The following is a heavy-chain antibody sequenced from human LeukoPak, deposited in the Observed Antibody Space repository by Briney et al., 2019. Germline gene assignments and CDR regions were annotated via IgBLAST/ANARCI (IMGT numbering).Heavy chain of an antibody. V-gene: IGHV3-15*01. CDR1: GFTFSNAW. Sequence: GGSLRLSCAASGFTFSNAWMSWVRQAPGKGLEWVGRIKSKTDGGTTDYAAPVKGRFTISRDDSKNTLYLQMNSLKTEDTAVYYCTTHRPYYDSSGQERVDAFDIWGQGTMVTVSS. CDR3: TTHRPYYDSSGQERVDAFDI. J-gene: IGHJ3*02. CDR2: IKSKTDGGTT. D-gene: IGHD3-22*01.